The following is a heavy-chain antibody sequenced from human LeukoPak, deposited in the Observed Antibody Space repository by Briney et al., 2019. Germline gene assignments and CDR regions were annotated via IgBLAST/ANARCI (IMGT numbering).Heavy chain of an antibody. D-gene: IGHD2-15*01. CDR1: GGSISSYY. Sequence: SETLSLTCTVSGGSISSYYWSWIRQPPGKGLEWIGYIYYSGSTNYNPSLKSRVTISVDTSKNQFSLKLSSVPAADTAVYYCARYEVVGYCSGGSCDSNRAFDYWGQGTLVTVSS. V-gene: IGHV4-59*01. CDR3: ARYEVVGYCSGGSCDSNRAFDY. J-gene: IGHJ4*02. CDR2: IYYSGST.